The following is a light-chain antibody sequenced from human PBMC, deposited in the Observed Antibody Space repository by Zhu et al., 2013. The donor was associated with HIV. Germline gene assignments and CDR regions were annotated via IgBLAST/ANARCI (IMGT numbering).Light chain of an antibody. V-gene: IGKV1-9*01. CDR1: QGISSY. J-gene: IGKJ4*01. CDR3: QQYNSYSPLT. Sequence: DFQLTQSPSFLSASVGDRVTITCWASQGISSYLAWYQQKPGKAPKLLIYDASTLPSGVPSRFSGSGSGTEFTLTISSLQPDDFATYYCQQYNSYSPLTFGGGTKVEIK. CDR2: DAS.